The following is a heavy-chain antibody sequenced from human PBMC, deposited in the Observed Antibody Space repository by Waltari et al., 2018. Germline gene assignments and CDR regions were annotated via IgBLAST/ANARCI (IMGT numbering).Heavy chain of an antibody. CDR2: ISSSSSTI. Sequence: EVQLVESGGGLVQPGGSLRLSCAASGFTFSSYSMNWVRQAPGKGLEWVSYISSSSSTIYYADSVKGRFTISRDNAKNSLYLQMNSLRAEDTAVYYCAGASGGIAAAGIDYWGQGTLVTVSS. V-gene: IGHV3-48*04. CDR3: AGASGGIAAAGIDY. CDR1: GFTFSSYS. D-gene: IGHD6-13*01. J-gene: IGHJ4*02.